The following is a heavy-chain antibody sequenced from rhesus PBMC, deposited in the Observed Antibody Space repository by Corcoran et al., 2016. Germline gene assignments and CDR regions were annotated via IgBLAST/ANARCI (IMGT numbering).Heavy chain of an antibody. D-gene: IGHD5-24*01. CDR2: VSGSGGST. CDR3: ARDSRRASYGLDS. J-gene: IGHJ6*01. CDR1: GGSISSNY. V-gene: IGHV4-173*01. Sequence: QLQLQESGPGLVKPSETLSLTCAVSGGSISSNYWSWIRQPPGKGLEWIGRVSGSGGSTDYNPSLKRRVTISTDTSKNQFSLKLSSVTAADTAVYYCARDSRRASYGLDSWGQGVVVTVSS.